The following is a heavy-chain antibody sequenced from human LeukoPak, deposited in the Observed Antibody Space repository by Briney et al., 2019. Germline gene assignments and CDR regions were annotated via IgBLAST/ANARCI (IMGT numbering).Heavy chain of an antibody. D-gene: IGHD6-19*01. V-gene: IGHV3-23*01. CDR3: AKYRPITSVAGTIFHY. Sequence: GGSLRLSCAASGFTFTNYAMSWGRQAPGKGLEWVSAISGNGGSTYYADSVKGLLTISRDNSKNTLYLQMNSLRAEDTAVYYCAKYRPITSVAGTIFHYWGQGALVTVSS. J-gene: IGHJ4*02. CDR1: GFTFTNYA. CDR2: ISGNGGST.